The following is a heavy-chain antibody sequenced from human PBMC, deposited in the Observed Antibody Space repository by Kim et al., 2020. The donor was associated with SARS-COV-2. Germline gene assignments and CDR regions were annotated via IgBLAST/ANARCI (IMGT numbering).Heavy chain of an antibody. Sequence: ASVKVSCKATGFLFSAYYIHWVRQAPGQGLEWMGRSKPTSGGADSAQKFQGRVTITRDTSISTAYMELSRLTSDDTAVYYCARSFTDCDAFHMWGQGTMLTVSS. D-gene: IGHD2-21*02. V-gene: IGHV1-2*06. CDR3: ARSFTDCDAFHM. CDR1: GFLFSAYY. J-gene: IGHJ3*02. CDR2: SKPTSGGA.